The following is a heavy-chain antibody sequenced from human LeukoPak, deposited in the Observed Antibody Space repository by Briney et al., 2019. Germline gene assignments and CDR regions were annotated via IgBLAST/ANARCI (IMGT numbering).Heavy chain of an antibody. D-gene: IGHD3-3*02. V-gene: IGHV4-34*01. CDR2: INHSGST. CDR1: GGSFSGYY. CDR3: ASLRIRLRNWFDP. Sequence: SETLSLTCAVYGGSFSGYYWSWIRQPPGKGLEWIGEINHSGSTNYNPSLKSRVTISVDTSKNQFSLKLSSVTAADTAVYYCASLRIRLRNWFDPWGQGTPVTVSS. J-gene: IGHJ5*02.